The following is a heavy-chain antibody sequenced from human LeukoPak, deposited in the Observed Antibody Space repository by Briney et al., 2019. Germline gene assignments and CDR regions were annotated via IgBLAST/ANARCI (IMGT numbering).Heavy chain of an antibody. Sequence: SETLSLTFAVYGESLSGNYWSWIRQPPGKGLEWIGDINDSGSTNYNPSLKSRVTMTVDASNKQFSLRLSSVTAVDPAVYYCARQKTGEDPDLGYCSGDGCYSFHYWGPGTLVTVSS. J-gene: IGHJ4*02. CDR2: INDSGST. V-gene: IGHV4-34*01. D-gene: IGHD2-15*01. CDR3: ARQKTGEDPDLGYCSGDGCYSFHY. CDR1: GESLSGNY.